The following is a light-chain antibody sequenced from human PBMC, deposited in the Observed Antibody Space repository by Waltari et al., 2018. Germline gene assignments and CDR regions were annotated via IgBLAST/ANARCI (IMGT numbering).Light chain of an antibody. J-gene: IGKJ1*01. CDR2: KAS. CDR1: QTISNW. Sequence: DVQMTQSPSTLSASVGDRVTITCRASQTISNWLAWYQHKPGKAPTLLIYKASSLQGGVPSRFSGSGSGAEFTLTISSLQPDDFATYYCHQYNAYPWTFGQGTKVEIK. V-gene: IGKV1-5*03. CDR3: HQYNAYPWT.